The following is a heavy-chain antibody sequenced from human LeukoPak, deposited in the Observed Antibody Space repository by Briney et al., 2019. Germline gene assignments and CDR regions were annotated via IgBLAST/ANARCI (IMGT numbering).Heavy chain of an antibody. J-gene: IGHJ3*02. V-gene: IGHV3-48*01. CDR2: ISSSGSPR. CDR3: ARRQGRRGIVGSTDFKGAFDI. CDR1: GFTFSTYS. Sequence: GGSLRLSCAASGFTFSTYSMNWVRQAPGKGLECVSYISSSGSPRYYTDSVKGRFTISRDNAKNSLYLQMNSLRAEDTAVYYCARRQGRRGIVGSTDFKGAFDIWGQGTMVTVSS. D-gene: IGHD1-26*01.